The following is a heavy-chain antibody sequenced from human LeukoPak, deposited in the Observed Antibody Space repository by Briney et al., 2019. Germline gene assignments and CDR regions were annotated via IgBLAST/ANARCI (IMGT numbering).Heavy chain of an antibody. CDR2: INPNSGGT. Sequence: SVKVSCKASGYTFTGYYMHWVRQAPGQGLEWMGWINPNSGGTNYAQKFQGRVTMTRDTSISTAYMELSRLRPDDTAVYYCARGIVVVVAATYPHMRVGYWGQGTLVTVSS. J-gene: IGHJ4*02. CDR3: ARGIVVVVAATYPHMRVGY. V-gene: IGHV1-2*02. CDR1: GYTFTGYY. D-gene: IGHD2-15*01.